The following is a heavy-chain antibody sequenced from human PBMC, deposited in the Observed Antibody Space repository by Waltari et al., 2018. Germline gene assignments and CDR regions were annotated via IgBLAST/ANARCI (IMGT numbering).Heavy chain of an antibody. Sequence: QVQLQESGPGLVKPSQTLSLTCPVSGGSISSGAYYWSWIRQPPGKGLEWIGYIYYSGSTYYNPSLKSRVTISVDTSKNQFSLKLSSVTAADTAVYYCARVHGDYARGYYFDYWGQGTLVTVSS. CDR3: ARVHGDYARGYYFDY. D-gene: IGHD4-17*01. CDR2: IYYSGST. J-gene: IGHJ4*02. V-gene: IGHV4-30-4*08. CDR1: GGSISSGAYY.